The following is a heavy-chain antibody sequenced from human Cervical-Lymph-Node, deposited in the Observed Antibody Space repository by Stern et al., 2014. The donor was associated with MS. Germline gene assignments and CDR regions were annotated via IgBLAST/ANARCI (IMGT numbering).Heavy chain of an antibody. CDR3: ARTGHYYTSPSDY. D-gene: IGHD3-22*01. Sequence: EVQLEESGGGLVKPGGSLRLSCAASGFTFSSYSMKWVRQAPGKGLEWVASIDAAVTYIYYADSVKGRFTISRDNARDPLFLQMDSLRGEDTAIYYCARTGHYYTSPSDYWGQGTLVTVSS. V-gene: IGHV3-21*01. CDR1: GFTFSSYS. CDR2: IDAAVTYI. J-gene: IGHJ4*02.